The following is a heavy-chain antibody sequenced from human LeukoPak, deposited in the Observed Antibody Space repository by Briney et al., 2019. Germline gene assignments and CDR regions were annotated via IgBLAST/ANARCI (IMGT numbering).Heavy chain of an antibody. CDR2: ISGSGGST. Sequence: GGSLRLSCAASGFTFSSYAMSWVRQAPGKGLEWVSAISGSGGSTYYADSVKGRFTISRDNSKNSLYLQMNSLRAEDTAVYYCASSGSSSWDGGEFDYWGQGTLVTVSS. V-gene: IGHV3-23*01. CDR3: ASSGSSSWDGGEFDY. J-gene: IGHJ4*02. CDR1: GFTFSSYA. D-gene: IGHD6-13*01.